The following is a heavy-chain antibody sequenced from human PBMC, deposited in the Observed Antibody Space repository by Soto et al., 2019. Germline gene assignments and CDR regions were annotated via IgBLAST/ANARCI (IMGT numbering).Heavy chain of an antibody. J-gene: IGHJ4*02. CDR3: ARDLRYYDSSGFFAY. V-gene: IGHV3-74*01. Sequence: GGSLRLSCAAYGFTFSTYWMHWVRQAPGKGLVWVSLINGDASRASYADSVKGRFTISRDNAKNTLYLQMNSLRAEDTAVYYCARDLRYYDSSGFFAYWGQGSQVTVSS. CDR1: GFTFSTYW. CDR2: INGDASRA. D-gene: IGHD3-22*01.